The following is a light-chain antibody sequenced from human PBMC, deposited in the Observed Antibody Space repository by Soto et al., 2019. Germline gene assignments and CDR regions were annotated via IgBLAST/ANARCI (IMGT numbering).Light chain of an antibody. Sequence: EIVLTQSPGTLSLSPGERATLSCRASQSVSSSYLAWYQQKPGQAPRLLIYGASSRATGIPDRFSGSGSGPDFTLTISRLEPEDFAVYYCQQYGSSPTLTFGGGTKVEIK. CDR2: GAS. V-gene: IGKV3-20*01. J-gene: IGKJ4*01. CDR1: QSVSSSY. CDR3: QQYGSSPTLT.